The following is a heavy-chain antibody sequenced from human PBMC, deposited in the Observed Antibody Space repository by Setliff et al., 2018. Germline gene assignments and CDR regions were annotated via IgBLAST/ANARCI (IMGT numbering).Heavy chain of an antibody. V-gene: IGHV7-4-1*02. CDR1: GYTFTSYA. Sequence: GASVKVSCKASGYTFTSYAMNWVRQAPGQGLEWMGWINTNTGNPTYAQGFTGRFVFSLDTSVSTAYPQISSLKAEDTAVYYCARVATGDGYGDQYYFDYWGQGTLVTVSS. CDR3: ARVATGDGYGDQYYFDY. J-gene: IGHJ4*02. CDR2: INTNTGNP. D-gene: IGHD4-17*01.